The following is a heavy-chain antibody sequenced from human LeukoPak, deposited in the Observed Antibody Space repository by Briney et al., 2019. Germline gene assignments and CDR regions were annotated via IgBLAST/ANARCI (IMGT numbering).Heavy chain of an antibody. CDR1: GFTFSSYG. J-gene: IGHJ4*02. CDR2: IRYDGSNK. D-gene: IGHD2-2*01. Sequence: GGSLRLSCAASGFTFSSYGMHWVRQAPGKGLEWVAFIRYDGSNKYYADSVKGRFTISRDNSKNTLYLQMNSLRAEDTAVYYCAKDSAAMNYYFDYWGQGTLVTVSS. V-gene: IGHV3-30*02. CDR3: AKDSAAMNYYFDY.